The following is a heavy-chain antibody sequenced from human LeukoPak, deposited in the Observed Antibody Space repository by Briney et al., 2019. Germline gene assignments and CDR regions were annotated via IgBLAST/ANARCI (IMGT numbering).Heavy chain of an antibody. CDR1: GGSISSGGYY. Sequence: SQTLSLTCTVSGGSISSGGYYWIWLRQHPGTGLEWIGYIYYSGSTYYNPSLKSRVTISVDTSKNQFSLKLSSVTAADTAVYYCARGSEDYVARTRFDYWGQGTLVTVSS. J-gene: IGHJ4*02. CDR3: ARGSEDYVARTRFDY. D-gene: IGHD4-17*01. CDR2: IYYSGST. V-gene: IGHV4-31*03.